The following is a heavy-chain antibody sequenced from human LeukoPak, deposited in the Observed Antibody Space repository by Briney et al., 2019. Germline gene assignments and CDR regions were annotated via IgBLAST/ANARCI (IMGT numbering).Heavy chain of an antibody. CDR2: IGTAGDT. D-gene: IGHD3-10*01. J-gene: IGHJ4*02. CDR1: GFTFSSYD. CDR3: ARGWVRGHFDY. V-gene: IGHV3-13*01. Sequence: PGGSLRLSCAASGFTFSSYDMHWVRQATGKGLEWVSAIGTAGDTYYPGSVKGRFTNSRENAKSSLYLQMNSLRAGDTAVYYCARGWVRGHFDYWGQGTLVTVSS.